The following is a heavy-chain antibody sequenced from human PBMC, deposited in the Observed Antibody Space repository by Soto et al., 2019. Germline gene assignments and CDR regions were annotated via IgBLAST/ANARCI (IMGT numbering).Heavy chain of an antibody. D-gene: IGHD2-8*02. Sequence: ASVKVSCKASGYTFSTHGFIWVRQAPGQGLEWMGWISPYSGNTDYAQIFQGRITMTTDTSTSTAYMELGSLRSDDTAVYYCEREFRSTFYYGTDTRYYFDYWGQGPLATVSS. V-gene: IGHV1-18*04. CDR1: GYTFSTHG. CDR3: EREFRSTFYYGTDTRYYFDY. J-gene: IGHJ4*01. CDR2: ISPYSGNT.